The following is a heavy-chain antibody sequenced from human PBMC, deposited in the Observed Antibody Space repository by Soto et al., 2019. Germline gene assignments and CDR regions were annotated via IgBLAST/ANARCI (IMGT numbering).Heavy chain of an antibody. CDR1: GGTFSSYT. V-gene: IGHV1-69*02. CDR3: ARVPSGWYFSDAFDI. CDR2: IIPILGIA. D-gene: IGHD6-19*01. J-gene: IGHJ3*02. Sequence: GASVKVSCKASGGTFSSYTISWVRQAPGQGLEWKGRIIPILGIANYAQKLQGRVTITADKSTSTAYMELSSLRSEDTAVYYCARVPSGWYFSDAFDIWGQGTMVTVSS.